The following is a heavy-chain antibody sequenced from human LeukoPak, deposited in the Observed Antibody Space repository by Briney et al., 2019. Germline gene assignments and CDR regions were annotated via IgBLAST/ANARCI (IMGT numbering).Heavy chain of an antibody. CDR1: GGSISSYY. J-gene: IGHJ4*02. CDR2: IYYSGST. V-gene: IGHV4-59*01. D-gene: IGHD6-13*01. CDR3: ARGRSSWYAIDY. Sequence: PETLSLTCTVSGGSISSYYWSWIRQPPGKGLEWIGYIYYSGSTNYNPSLKSRVTISVDTSKNQFSLKLSSVTAADTAVYYCARGRSSWYAIDYWGQGTLVTVSS.